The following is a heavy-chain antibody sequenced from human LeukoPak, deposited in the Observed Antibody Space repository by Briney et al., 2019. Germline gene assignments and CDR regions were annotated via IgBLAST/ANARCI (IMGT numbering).Heavy chain of an antibody. Sequence: GGSLRLSCAASGFTLSSYSMNWVRQAPGKGLEWVSSISGSSGYILYADSVKGRFTISRDNAKNSLYLQMNSLRAEDTAVYYCGRDLPTVTSIDYWGEGTLVTVSS. CDR1: GFTLSSYS. V-gene: IGHV3-21*06. CDR3: GRDLPTVTSIDY. D-gene: IGHD4-17*01. J-gene: IGHJ4*02. CDR2: ISGSSGYI.